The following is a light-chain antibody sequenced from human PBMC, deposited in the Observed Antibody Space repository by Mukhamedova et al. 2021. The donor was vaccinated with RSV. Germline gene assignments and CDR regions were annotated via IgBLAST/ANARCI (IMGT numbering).Light chain of an antibody. CDR2: KAS. Sequence: WYQRRVHGKAPKLLIYKASNLQTGVPSRFSGSGSGTEFTLTISSLQPDDFATYFCQQYITYWTFGQGTKVEIK. CDR3: QQYITYWT. J-gene: IGKJ1*01. V-gene: IGKV1-5*03.